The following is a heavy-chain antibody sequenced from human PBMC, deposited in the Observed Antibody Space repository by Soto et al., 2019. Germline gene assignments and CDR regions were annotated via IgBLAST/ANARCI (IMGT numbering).Heavy chain of an antibody. J-gene: IGHJ6*02. V-gene: IGHV4-30-4*01. CDR1: GGSISSGDYY. D-gene: IGHD1-26*01. Sequence: QVQLQESGPGLVKPSQTLSLTCTVSGGSISSGDYYWSWIRQPPGKGLEWIGYIYYSGSTYYNPSLKNRVTIPVDTSKNQFSLKLSSVTAADTAVYYCARGSPSYYYYGMDVWGQGTTVTVSS. CDR3: ARGSPSYYYYGMDV. CDR2: IYYSGST.